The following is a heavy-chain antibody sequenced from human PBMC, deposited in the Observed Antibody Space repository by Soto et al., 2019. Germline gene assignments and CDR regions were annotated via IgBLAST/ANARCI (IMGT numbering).Heavy chain of an antibody. Sequence: QVQLVQSGAEVKKPGSSVKVSCKASGGTFSSYAISWVRQAPGQGLEWMGGSIPIFGTANYAQKFQGRVTITADKSTSTAYMELSSLRSEDTAVYYCARAPVDTAMVTFRWFDPWGQGTLVTVSS. CDR3: ARAPVDTAMVTFRWFDP. CDR1: GGTFSSYA. J-gene: IGHJ5*02. CDR2: SIPIFGTA. D-gene: IGHD5-18*01. V-gene: IGHV1-69*06.